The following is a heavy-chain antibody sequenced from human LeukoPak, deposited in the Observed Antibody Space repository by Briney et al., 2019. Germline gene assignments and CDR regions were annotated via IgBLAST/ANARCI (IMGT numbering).Heavy chain of an antibody. CDR2: ISPVKNTI. V-gene: IGHV3-48*01. D-gene: IGHD3-3*01. J-gene: IGHJ4*02. CDR3: ARESDRHHDLWSGYLALDY. CDR1: GFTFSSYS. Sequence: GGSLRLSCAASGFTFSSYSMNWVRQTPGKGLEWISYISPVKNTIYYADSVKGRFTISRDDAKNSLGLQMNSLRAEDTAVYYCARESDRHHDLWSGYLALDYWGQGTRVTVSS.